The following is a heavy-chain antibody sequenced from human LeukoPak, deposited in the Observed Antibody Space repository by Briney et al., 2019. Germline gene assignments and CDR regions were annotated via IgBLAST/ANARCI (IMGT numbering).Heavy chain of an antibody. CDR1: GFSFSDYS. Sequence: GGSLRLSCAASGFSFSDYSMSWIRQAPGKGLECISYRSSSSYTNYADSVKGRFTISRDNAKNSLYLQMNSLRAEDTAVYYCARGDYDSNGYYEVWGQGTLVSVSS. V-gene: IGHV3-11*05. CDR3: ARGDYDSNGYYEV. D-gene: IGHD3-22*01. J-gene: IGHJ1*01. CDR2: RSSSSYT.